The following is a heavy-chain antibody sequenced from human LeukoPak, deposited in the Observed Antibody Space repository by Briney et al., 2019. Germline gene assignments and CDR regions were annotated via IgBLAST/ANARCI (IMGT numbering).Heavy chain of an antibody. CDR1: GGTFSSYA. CDR2: IIPIFGTA. J-gene: IGHJ4*02. Sequence: SVKVSCKAPGGTFSSYAISWVRQAPGQGLEWMGGIIPIFGTANYAQKFQGRVTITADESTSTAYMELSSLRSEGTAVYYCARSSIVATFRFDYWGQGTLVTVSS. CDR3: ARSSIVATFRFDY. V-gene: IGHV1-69*13. D-gene: IGHD5-12*01.